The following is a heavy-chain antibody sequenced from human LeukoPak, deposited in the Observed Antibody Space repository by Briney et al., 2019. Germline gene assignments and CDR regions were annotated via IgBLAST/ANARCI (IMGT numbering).Heavy chain of an antibody. CDR1: GFTFSIYE. Sequence: PGGSLRLSCAASGFTFSIYEMNSVRQPPGEGLEWVSYISSSVINIYYAASVKGRFTISRDHAKHSLYLQMTSLRAEDTAVYYCAELGITMIGGVWGKGTTVTISS. J-gene: IGHJ6*04. V-gene: IGHV3-48*03. CDR3: AELGITMIGGV. CDR2: ISSSVINI. D-gene: IGHD3-10*02.